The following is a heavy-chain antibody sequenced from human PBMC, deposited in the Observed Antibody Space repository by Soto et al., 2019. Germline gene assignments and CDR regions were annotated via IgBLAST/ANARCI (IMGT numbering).Heavy chain of an antibody. J-gene: IGHJ4*02. V-gene: IGHV3-48*02. Sequence: GGSLRLSCTASGFTFSSYGMNWVRQAPGKGLEWVSSISSSSSTIYYADSVRGRFTISRDSAKNSLYLQMNSLRDEDTAVYYYAREISVAGGHFDYWGQGTLVTVSS. D-gene: IGHD6-19*01. CDR1: GFTFSSYG. CDR3: AREISVAGGHFDY. CDR2: ISSSSSTI.